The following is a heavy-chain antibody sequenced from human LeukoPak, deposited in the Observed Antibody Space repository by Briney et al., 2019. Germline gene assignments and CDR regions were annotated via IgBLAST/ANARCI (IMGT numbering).Heavy chain of an antibody. V-gene: IGHV4-39*01. CDR1: GGSISITSYY. CDR2: IYYSGST. Sequence: SETLSLTCTVSGGSISITSYYWGWIRQPPGKGLEWIGTIYYSGSTYYNPSLTSRVTISVDTSKNQFSLKLSSVTAADTAVYYCARHKDYYYSYMDVWGKGTTVTISS. J-gene: IGHJ6*03. CDR3: ARHKDYYYSYMDV.